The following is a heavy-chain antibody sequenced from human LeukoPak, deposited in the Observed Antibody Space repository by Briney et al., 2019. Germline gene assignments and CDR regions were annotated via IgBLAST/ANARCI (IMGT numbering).Heavy chain of an antibody. CDR2: IYPGDSDT. CDR1: GYSFTSYW. J-gene: IGHJ4*02. D-gene: IGHD2-15*01. Sequence: GESLKISCKGSGYSFTSYWIGWVRQMPGKGLEWMGIIYPGDSDTRYIPSFQGQVTISADKSISTAYLQWSSLKASDTAIYYCARSRYCSGGSCFVDYWGQGTLVTVSS. V-gene: IGHV5-51*01. CDR3: ARSRYCSGGSCFVDY.